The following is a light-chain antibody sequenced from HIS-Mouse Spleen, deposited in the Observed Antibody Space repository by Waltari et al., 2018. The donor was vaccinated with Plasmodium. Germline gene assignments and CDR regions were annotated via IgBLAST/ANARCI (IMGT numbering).Light chain of an antibody. CDR2: GNS. CDR3: QSYDSSLSWV. J-gene: IGLJ3*02. CDR1: SANIGAGSD. Sequence: QSLLTQPPSVSGAPGQRVTISCTGRSANIGAGSDVHWYQQLPGTAPNLLTYGNSNRPSGVPDRFSGSKSGTSASLAITGLQAEDEADYYCQSYDSSLSWVFGGGTKLTVL. V-gene: IGLV1-40*01.